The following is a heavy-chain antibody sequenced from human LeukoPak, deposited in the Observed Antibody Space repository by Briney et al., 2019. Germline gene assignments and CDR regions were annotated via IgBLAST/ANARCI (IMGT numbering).Heavy chain of an antibody. J-gene: IGHJ3*01. V-gene: IGHV4-39*01. CDR1: GGSISSSTYY. CDR3: ARTYGDYDDAFDV. Sequence: SENLSLTCTVSGGSISSSTYYWGWIRQPPGKGLEWIGSIYYSGSTYNNPSLKSRASIFVDTSKNQFSLKLSSVTATDTAVYYCARTYGDYDDAFDVWGQGTMVTVSS. CDR2: IYYSGST. D-gene: IGHD4-17*01.